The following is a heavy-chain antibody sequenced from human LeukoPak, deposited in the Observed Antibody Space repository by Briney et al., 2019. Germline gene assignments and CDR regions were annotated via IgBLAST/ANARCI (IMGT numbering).Heavy chain of an antibody. CDR3: ARVKYVRGVTQYYFDY. CDR1: GFTFSSYA. CDR2: VSGSGGST. J-gene: IGHJ4*02. D-gene: IGHD3-10*01. V-gene: IGHV3-23*01. Sequence: GGSLRLSCAASGFTFSSYAMSWVRQAPGKGMEWVSTVSGSGGSTYYADSVKGRFTISRDNSKNTLYVQMNSLRAEDTAVYYCARVKYVRGVTQYYFDYWGQGTLVTVSS.